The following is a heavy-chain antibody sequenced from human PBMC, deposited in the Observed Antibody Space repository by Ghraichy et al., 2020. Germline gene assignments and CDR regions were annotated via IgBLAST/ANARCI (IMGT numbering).Heavy chain of an antibody. CDR1: GFTFNIAW. D-gene: IGHD1-26*01. CDR2: IKSKTDGGTS. CDR3: TTVGSGSHALL. J-gene: IGHJ4*02. Sequence: GGSLRLSCAASGFTFNIAWMSWVRQAPGKGLEWVGRIKSKTDGGTSDYAAPVKGRFTISRDDSKNTLYLQMNSLKTEDTAVYYCTTVGSGSHALLWGQGTLVTVSS. V-gene: IGHV3-15*01.